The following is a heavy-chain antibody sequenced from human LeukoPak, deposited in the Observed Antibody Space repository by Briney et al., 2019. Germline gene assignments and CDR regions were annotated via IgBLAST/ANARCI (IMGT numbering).Heavy chain of an antibody. D-gene: IGHD3-22*01. CDR3: ARYYYDSSIYYYYLDC. Sequence: KPSETLSLTCTVSGGSISSCYWSWIRQPPGKGREWLGYISYSWCTSYNPSLKSRVTMSVDTSKNQFSLTLASVNAADHALKYWARYYYDSSIYYYYLDCWGQGTLVTVSS. J-gene: IGHJ4*02. CDR2: ISYSWCT. CDR1: GGSISSCY. V-gene: IGHV4-59*01.